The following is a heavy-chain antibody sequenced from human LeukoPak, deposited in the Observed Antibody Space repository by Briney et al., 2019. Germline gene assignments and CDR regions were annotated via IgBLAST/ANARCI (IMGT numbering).Heavy chain of an antibody. V-gene: IGHV4-39*07. Sequence: GSLRLSCAASEFSVGSNYMTWVRQAPGKGLEWIGSIYYSGSTYYNPSLKSRVTISVDTSKNQFSLKLSSVTAADTAVYYCARTIYSGYDGSFDYWGQGTLVTVSS. D-gene: IGHD5-12*01. CDR2: IYYSGST. CDR1: EFSVGSNY. J-gene: IGHJ4*02. CDR3: ARTIYSGYDGSFDY.